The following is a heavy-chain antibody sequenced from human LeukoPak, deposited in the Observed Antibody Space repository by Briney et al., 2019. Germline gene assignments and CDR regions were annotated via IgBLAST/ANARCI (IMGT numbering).Heavy chain of an antibody. CDR2: IKSDGSYT. CDR1: GFTFSNYW. V-gene: IGHV3-74*01. CDR3: ASDYGAKN. J-gene: IGHJ4*02. D-gene: IGHD4-17*01. Sequence: QSGGSLRLSCAASGFTFSNYWMHWVRQAPGKGLVWVSRIKSDGSYTSYADSVKGRFTISRDNAENTLYLQMNSLRAEDTAVYYCASDYGAKNWGQGTLVTVSS.